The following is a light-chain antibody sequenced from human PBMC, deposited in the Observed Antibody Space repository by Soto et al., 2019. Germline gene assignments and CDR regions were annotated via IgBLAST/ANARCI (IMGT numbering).Light chain of an antibody. Sequence: QSALTQPASVSGSPGQSITISCTGTSSDVGGYNYVSWYQQHPGKAPKLLIYEINTRPSGVSNRFSGSKSGNTASLTISWLQAEDGGDYYCSSYAGRNTWVFGGGTKLTVL. CDR3: SSYAGRNTWV. J-gene: IGLJ3*02. CDR2: EIN. CDR1: SSDVGGYNY. V-gene: IGLV2-14*01.